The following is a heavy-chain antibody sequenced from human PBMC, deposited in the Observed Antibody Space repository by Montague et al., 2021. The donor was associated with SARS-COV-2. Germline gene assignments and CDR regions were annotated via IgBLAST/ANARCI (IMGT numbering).Heavy chain of an antibody. CDR3: VRATLYMDA. V-gene: IGHV3-7*01. CDR2: IKLDGSEE. Sequence: SRRLSCAASGFLFGDYWMSWVRQAPGKGLEWVANIKLDGSEEYYMDSVKGRFTVSRDNARNSLYLQMNSLRAEDTAVYYCVRATLYMDAWGEGTTVAVSS. J-gene: IGHJ6*03. CDR1: GFLFGDYW.